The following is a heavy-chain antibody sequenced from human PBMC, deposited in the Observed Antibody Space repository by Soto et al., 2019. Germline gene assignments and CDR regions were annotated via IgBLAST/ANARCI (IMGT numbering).Heavy chain of an antibody. Sequence: ASVKVSCKASGFTFTSSAVQWVRQARGQRLEWIGWIVVGSGNTNYAQKFQERVTITRDMSTSTAYMELSSLRSEDTAVYYCAAVSPVGATSSYNWFDPWGQGTLVTVSS. D-gene: IGHD1-26*01. V-gene: IGHV1-58*01. CDR3: AAVSPVGATSSYNWFDP. CDR2: IVVGSGNT. J-gene: IGHJ5*02. CDR1: GFTFTSSA.